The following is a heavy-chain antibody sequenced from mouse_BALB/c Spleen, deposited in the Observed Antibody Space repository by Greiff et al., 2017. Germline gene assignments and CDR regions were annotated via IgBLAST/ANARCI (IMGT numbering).Heavy chain of an antibody. J-gene: IGHJ4*01. CDR1: GYSITSGYY. CDR2: ISYDGSN. Sequence: EVQLQESGPGLVKPSQSLSLTCSVTGYSITSGYYWNWIRQFPGNKLEWMGYISYDGSNNYNPSLKNRISITRDTSKNQLFLKLNSVTTEDTATYYCARGGYDEMDYWGQGTSVTVSS. CDR3: ARGGYDEMDY. D-gene: IGHD2-2*01. V-gene: IGHV3-6*02.